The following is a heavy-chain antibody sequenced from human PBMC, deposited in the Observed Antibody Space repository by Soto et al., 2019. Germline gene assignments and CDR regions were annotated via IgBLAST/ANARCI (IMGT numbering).Heavy chain of an antibody. J-gene: IGHJ5*02. Sequence: GGSLRLSCAASGCTFSSYAMSWVRQAPGKGLEWVSAISGSGGSTYYADSVKGRFTISRDNSKNTLYLQMNSLRAEDTAVYYCAKDSCSGGSCYSADLNWFDPWGQGTLVTV. D-gene: IGHD2-15*01. CDR2: ISGSGGST. CDR3: AKDSCSGGSCYSADLNWFDP. V-gene: IGHV3-23*01. CDR1: GCTFSSYA.